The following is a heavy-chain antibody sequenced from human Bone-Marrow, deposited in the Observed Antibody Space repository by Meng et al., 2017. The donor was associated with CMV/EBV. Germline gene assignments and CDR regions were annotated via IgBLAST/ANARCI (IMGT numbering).Heavy chain of an antibody. CDR3: ARDLEIYGDSPRGFDY. Sequence: GESLKISCAASGFTFSSYAMHWVRQAPGKGLEWVAVISYDGSNKYYADSVKGRFTISRDNSKNTLYLQMNSLRAEDTAVYYCARDLEIYGDSPRGFDYWGQRTLVTVSS. CDR2: ISYDGSNK. V-gene: IGHV3-30*04. J-gene: IGHJ4*02. D-gene: IGHD4-17*01. CDR1: GFTFSSYA.